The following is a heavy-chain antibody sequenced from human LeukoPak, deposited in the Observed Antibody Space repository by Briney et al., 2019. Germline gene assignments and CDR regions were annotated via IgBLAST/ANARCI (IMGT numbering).Heavy chain of an antibody. Sequence: SETLSLTCAVSGGSISSGVYSWSWIRQPPGKGLEWIGYIYHSGSTYYNPSLKSRVTISVDRSKNQFSLKLSSVTAADTAVYYCARERGDYYDSSGYPYPRYFDLWGRGTLVTVSS. CDR2: IYHSGST. D-gene: IGHD3-22*01. V-gene: IGHV4-30-2*01. J-gene: IGHJ2*01. CDR1: GGSISSGVYS. CDR3: ARERGDYYDSSGYPYPRYFDL.